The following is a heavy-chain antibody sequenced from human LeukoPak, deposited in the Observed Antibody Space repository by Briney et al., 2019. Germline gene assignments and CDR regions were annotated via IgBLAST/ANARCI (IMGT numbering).Heavy chain of an antibody. V-gene: IGHV3-30*18. J-gene: IGHJ4*02. Sequence: GGSLRLSCAASGFTFSSYAMSWVRQAPGKGLEWVAVISYDGSNKYYADSVKGRFTISRDNSKNTLYLQMNSLRAEDTAVYYCAKDARERHTLIQLWFHGDFDYWGQGTLVTVSS. CDR1: GFTFSSYA. CDR2: ISYDGSNK. D-gene: IGHD5-18*01. CDR3: AKDARERHTLIQLWFHGDFDY.